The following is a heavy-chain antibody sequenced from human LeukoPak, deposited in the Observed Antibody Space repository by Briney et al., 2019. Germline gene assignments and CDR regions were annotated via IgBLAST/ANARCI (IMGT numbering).Heavy chain of an antibody. CDR3: AKSVAIYFYYGLEV. V-gene: IGHV3-23*01. CDR1: GFTFSSYA. J-gene: IGHJ6*02. CDR2: ISGSGGST. D-gene: IGHD3-3*01. Sequence: QSGGSLRLSCAASGFTFSSYAMSWVRQTPGNGLEWVSAISGSGGSTYYADSVKGRFTIYRDNSKNTLFLQMNSLRAEDTATYYCAKSVAIYFYYGLEVWGQGTTVTVSS.